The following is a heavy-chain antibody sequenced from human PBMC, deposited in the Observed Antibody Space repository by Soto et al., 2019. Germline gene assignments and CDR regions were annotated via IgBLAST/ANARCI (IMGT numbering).Heavy chain of an antibody. D-gene: IGHD3-3*01. Sequence: QITLNESGPTQVKPRQTLTLTCTFSGFSLTTSGVGVGWIRQSPGKAPEWLALSYWDDDKRYSPSVKSRLTITKDTSKNQVVLTMADLDPADTATYYCAHRVLRTVFGLVTTTAIYFDFWGQGTPVAVSS. CDR1: GFSLTTSGVG. CDR2: SYWDDDK. V-gene: IGHV2-5*02. J-gene: IGHJ4*02. CDR3: AHRVLRTVFGLVTTTAIYFDF.